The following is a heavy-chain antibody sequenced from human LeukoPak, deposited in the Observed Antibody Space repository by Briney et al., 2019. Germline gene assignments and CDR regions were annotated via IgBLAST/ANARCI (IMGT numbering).Heavy chain of an antibody. J-gene: IGHJ6*02. V-gene: IGHV3-48*04. CDR2: ISCSSSTI. CDR3: ARYLGGVGYGWDGNGMDV. Sequence: PGGSLRLSCAASGFTFSSYCMNWVRQASGKGLEWGSYISCSSSTIYYADSVKGRFTISRDNARNSLYLQMNSLRAEDTAMYYCARYLGGVGYGWDGNGMDVWGQGTTVTVSS. CDR1: GFTFSSYC. D-gene: IGHD5-18*01.